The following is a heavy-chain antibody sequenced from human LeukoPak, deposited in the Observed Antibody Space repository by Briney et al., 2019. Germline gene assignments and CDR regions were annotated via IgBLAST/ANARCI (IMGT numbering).Heavy chain of an antibody. D-gene: IGHD3-9*01. V-gene: IGHV3-48*03. Sequence: GGSLRLSCAASGFTFSSYEMNWVRQAPGKGLEWVSYISSSGSTIYYADSVKGRFTISRDNAKNSLYLQMNSLRAEDTAVYYCARVRTISNRVFDYWGQGTLVTVSS. CDR1: GFTFSSYE. CDR3: ARVRTISNRVFDY. CDR2: ISSSGSTI. J-gene: IGHJ4*02.